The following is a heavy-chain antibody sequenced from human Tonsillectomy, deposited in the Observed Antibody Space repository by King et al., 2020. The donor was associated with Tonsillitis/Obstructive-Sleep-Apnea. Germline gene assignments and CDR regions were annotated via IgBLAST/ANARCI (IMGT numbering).Heavy chain of an antibody. D-gene: IGHD1-26*01. CDR3: TTGKLPGYYFDY. Sequence: VQLVESGGGLVKPGGSRRLSFAASGLTLINAWMSWGRQAPGRGLEWVGRIKSKTDVGTTHYAAPVKGRVTISRDDSKNTLYLQMNSLKTEETAVYYCTTGKLPGYYFDYWGQGTLVTVSS. CDR2: IKSKTDVGTT. V-gene: IGHV3-15*01. CDR1: GLTLINAW. J-gene: IGHJ4*02.